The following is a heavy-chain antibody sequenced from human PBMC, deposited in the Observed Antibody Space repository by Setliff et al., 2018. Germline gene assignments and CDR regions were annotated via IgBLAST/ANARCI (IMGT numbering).Heavy chain of an antibody. J-gene: IGHJ4*02. CDR2: IYHSGST. Sequence: PSETLSLTCTVSGGSITSSSYYWGWIRQPPGKGLEWIGTIYHSGSTYYSPSLKSRVTISVDTSKNQFSLKLSSVTAADTAVYYCASQRWLQFSVDYWGRGTLVTVSS. D-gene: IGHD5-12*01. V-gene: IGHV4-39*07. CDR3: ASQRWLQFSVDY. CDR1: GGSITSSSYY.